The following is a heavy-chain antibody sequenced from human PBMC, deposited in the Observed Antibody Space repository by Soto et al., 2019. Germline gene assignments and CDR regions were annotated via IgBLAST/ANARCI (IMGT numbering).Heavy chain of an antibody. V-gene: IGHV4-59*01. CDR3: ARVRRDGYIDY. D-gene: IGHD3-10*01. J-gene: IGHJ4*02. CDR2: IYYSGST. CDR1: GGSISSYY. Sequence: SETLSLTCTVSGGSISSYYWSWIRQPPGKGLEWIGYIYYSGSTNYNPSLKSRVTISVDTSKNQSSLKLSSVTAADTAVYYCARVRRDGYIDYWGQGTLVTVSS.